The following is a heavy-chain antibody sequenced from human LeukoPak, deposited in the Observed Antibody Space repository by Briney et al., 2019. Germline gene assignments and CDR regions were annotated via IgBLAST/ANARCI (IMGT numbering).Heavy chain of an antibody. CDR1: GGSFSSSSYY. J-gene: IGHJ6*03. CDR3: ARHVQGSGSYYYYYMDV. V-gene: IGHV4-39*01. Sequence: PSETLSLTCTVSGGSFSSSSYYWGWIRQPPGKGLEWIGSIYYSGSTYYNPSLKSRVTISVDTSKNQFSLKLSSVTAADTAMYYCARHVQGSGSYYYYYMDVWGKGTTVTVSS. CDR2: IYYSGST. D-gene: IGHD3-10*01.